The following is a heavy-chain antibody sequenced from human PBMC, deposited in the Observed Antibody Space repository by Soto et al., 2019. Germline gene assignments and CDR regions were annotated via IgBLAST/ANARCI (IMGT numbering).Heavy chain of an antibody. CDR2: ISGSGDST. Sequence: EVQLLESGGGLVQPGGSLRLSCAASGFTFSSYAMNWVRQAPGKGLEWVSVISGSGDSTYYADSVKGRFTISRDNSKHTLYLQMNSLRAEDTAGYYCARRNSGWYFDLWGRGTLVTVSS. J-gene: IGHJ2*01. D-gene: IGHD4-4*01. CDR1: GFTFSSYA. CDR3: ARRNSGWYFDL. V-gene: IGHV3-23*01.